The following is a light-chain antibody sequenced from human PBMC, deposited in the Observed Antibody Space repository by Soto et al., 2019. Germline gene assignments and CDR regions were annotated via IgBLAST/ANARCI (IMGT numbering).Light chain of an antibody. J-gene: IGKJ2*01. CDR2: LGS. Sequence: DLVMTQSPLSLPVTPGEPASISCRSSQSLLQSNGFNYLDWYLQKPGQSPQLLIYLGSNRASGVPDRFSGSGSGTDFTLKISRVEAEDVGVYYCMQALQTPSYTFGQGTKLEIK. CDR1: QSLLQSNGFNY. CDR3: MQALQTPSYT. V-gene: IGKV2-28*01.